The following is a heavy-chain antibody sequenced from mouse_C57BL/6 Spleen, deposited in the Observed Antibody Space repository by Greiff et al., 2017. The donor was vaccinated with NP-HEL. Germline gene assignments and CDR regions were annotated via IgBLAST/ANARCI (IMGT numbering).Heavy chain of an antibody. V-gene: IGHV1-82*01. J-gene: IGHJ1*03. CDR1: GYAFSSSW. D-gene: IGHD4-1*02. CDR2: IYPGDGDT. Sequence: QVQLQQPGPELVKPGASVKISCKASGYAFSSSWMNWVKQRPGKGLEWIGRIYPGDGDTNYNGKFKGKATLTADKASSTAYMQLSSLTSEDSAVYFCASPTGDWYFDAWGTGTTVTVSS. CDR3: ASPTGDWYFDA.